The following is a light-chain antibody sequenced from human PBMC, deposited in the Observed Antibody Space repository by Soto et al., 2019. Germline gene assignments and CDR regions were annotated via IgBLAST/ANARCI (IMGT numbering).Light chain of an antibody. CDR2: AAS. J-gene: IGKJ2*02. CDR3: QQFNSFSRT. V-gene: IGKV1-9*01. Sequence: DIQLTQSPSFLSASVGDRVTITCRASQSISSYLAWYQQEPGKAPKLLIYAASTLRSGVPSRFSGRRSGTEFTLTISSLQPEEFATYFCQQFNSFSRTFGQGTKLEIK. CDR1: QSISSY.